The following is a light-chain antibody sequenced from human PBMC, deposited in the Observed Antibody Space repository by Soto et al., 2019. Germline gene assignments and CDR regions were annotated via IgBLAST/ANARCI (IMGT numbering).Light chain of an antibody. CDR2: RNN. Sequence: QSVLTQPPSASGTPGQRVTISCSGSSSNIGSNFIYWYQQLPGTAPKLLIYRNNERTSGVPDRFSGSKAGTSASLAISGLRSEDEADYHCAAWDDSLSGVVFGGGTKLTVL. CDR1: SSNIGSNF. J-gene: IGLJ2*01. CDR3: AAWDDSLSGVV. V-gene: IGLV1-47*01.